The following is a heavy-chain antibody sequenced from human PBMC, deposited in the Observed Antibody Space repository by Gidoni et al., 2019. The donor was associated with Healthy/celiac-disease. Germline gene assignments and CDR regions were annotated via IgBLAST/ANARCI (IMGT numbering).Heavy chain of an antibody. CDR2: ISGSGGST. J-gene: IGHJ4*02. Sequence: EVQLLESGGGLVQPGGSLRLSGAASGFPFSSYAMSWVRQAPGKGLEWVSAISGSGGSTYYADSVKGRFTISRDNSKNTLYLQMNSLRAEDTAVYYCAKDYAHVYYFDYWGQGTLVTVSS. D-gene: IGHD3-16*01. V-gene: IGHV3-23*01. CDR3: AKDYAHVYYFDY. CDR1: GFPFSSYA.